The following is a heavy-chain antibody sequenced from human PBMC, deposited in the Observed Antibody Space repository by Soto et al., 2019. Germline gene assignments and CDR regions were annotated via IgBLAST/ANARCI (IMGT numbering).Heavy chain of an antibody. Sequence: SETLSLTCTVSGASINSDDYYWSWVRQPPGKGLEWIGYISHSGNTYYSPSLQSRVAISVDTSRNQFSLRLNSVTAADTAVYYCARAPTVTTGAKFDSWGQGALVTVSS. CDR1: GASINSDDYY. V-gene: IGHV4-30-4*01. CDR3: ARAPTVTTGAKFDS. CDR2: ISHSGNT. J-gene: IGHJ4*02. D-gene: IGHD4-17*01.